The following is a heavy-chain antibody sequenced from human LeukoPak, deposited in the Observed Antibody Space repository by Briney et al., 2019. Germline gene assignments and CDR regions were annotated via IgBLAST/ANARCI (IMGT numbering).Heavy chain of an antibody. Sequence: SETLSLTCTVSGGFISSSSYYWGWIRQPPGKGLEWIGSIYYSGSTNYNPSLKSRVTISVDTSKNQFSLMLSSVTAADTAVYYCARLYDFWTGYYVFDSWGQGTLVTVSS. CDR1: GGFISSSSYY. V-gene: IGHV4-39*01. D-gene: IGHD3-3*01. CDR2: IYYSGST. J-gene: IGHJ4*02. CDR3: ARLYDFWTGYYVFDS.